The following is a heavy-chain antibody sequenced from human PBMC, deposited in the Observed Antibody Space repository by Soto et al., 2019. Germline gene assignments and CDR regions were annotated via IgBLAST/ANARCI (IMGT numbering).Heavy chain of an antibody. CDR1: GFTFSSYG. Sequence: GGSLRLSCAASGFTFSSYGMHWVRQAPGKGLEWVAVIWYDGSNKYYADSVKGRFTISRDNSKNTLYPQMSSLRAEDTAVYYCARAFDIPHDAFDIWGQGTMVT. CDR2: IWYDGSNK. CDR3: ARAFDIPHDAFDI. D-gene: IGHD3-9*01. J-gene: IGHJ3*02. V-gene: IGHV3-33*01.